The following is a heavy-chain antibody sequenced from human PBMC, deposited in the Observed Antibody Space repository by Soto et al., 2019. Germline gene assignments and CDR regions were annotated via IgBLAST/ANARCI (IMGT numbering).Heavy chain of an antibody. CDR3: AKDYAGVGAVAD. CDR1: GFTFSSYG. V-gene: IGHV3-30*18. D-gene: IGHD6-19*01. J-gene: IGHJ4*02. CDR2: ISYDGSNK. Sequence: QVQLVESGGGVVQPGRSLRLSCAASGFTFSSYGMHWVRRAPGKGLEWVAVISYDGSNKYYADSVKGRFTISRDNSKNMLYLQMNSLRAEDTAVSYCAKDYAGVGAVADWGQGTLVTVSS.